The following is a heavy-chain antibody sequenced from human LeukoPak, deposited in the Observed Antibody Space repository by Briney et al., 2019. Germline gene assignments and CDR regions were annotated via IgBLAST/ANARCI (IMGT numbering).Heavy chain of an antibody. CDR1: GFTFSSYS. CDR3: ARGVGIAAAGNWFDP. CDR2: ISSSSSYI. V-gene: IGHV3-21*01. J-gene: IGHJ5*02. D-gene: IGHD6-13*01. Sequence: PGGSLRLSCAASGFTFSSYSMNWVRQAPGKGLEWVSSISSSSSYIYYADSVKGRFNIPRDNAKHSLYLQMNSLRAEDPAVYYCARGVGIAAAGNWFDPWGQGTLVTVSS.